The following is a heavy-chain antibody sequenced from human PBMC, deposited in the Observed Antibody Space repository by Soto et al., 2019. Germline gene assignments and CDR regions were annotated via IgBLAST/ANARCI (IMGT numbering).Heavy chain of an antibody. D-gene: IGHD3-22*01. Sequence: SGPTLVNPTQTLTLTCTFSGFSLSTSGMRVSWIRQPPGKALGWLARIDWDDDKFYSTSLKTRLTISKDTSKNQVVLTMTNMDPVDTATYYCARMPMYYDSSGYYYYYGMDVWGQGTTVTVSS. CDR1: GFSLSTSGMR. CDR3: ARMPMYYDSSGYYYYYGMDV. J-gene: IGHJ6*02. V-gene: IGHV2-70*04. CDR2: IDWDDDK.